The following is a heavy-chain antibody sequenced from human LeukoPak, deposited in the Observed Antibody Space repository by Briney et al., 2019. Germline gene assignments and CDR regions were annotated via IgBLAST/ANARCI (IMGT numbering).Heavy chain of an antibody. CDR1: GGSISSYY. Sequence: SETLSLTCTVSGGSISSYYWSWLRQPAGKGLEWIGRIYTSGSTNYNPSLKSRVTMSVDTSKNQFSLKLSSVTAADTAVYYCARDNYDSSGYYEVYWGQGTLVTVSS. J-gene: IGHJ4*02. CDR2: IYTSGST. V-gene: IGHV4-4*07. D-gene: IGHD3-22*01. CDR3: ARDNYDSSGYYEVY.